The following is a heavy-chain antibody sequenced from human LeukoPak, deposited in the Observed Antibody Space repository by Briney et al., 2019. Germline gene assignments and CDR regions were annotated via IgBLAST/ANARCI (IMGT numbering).Heavy chain of an antibody. J-gene: IGHJ4*02. D-gene: IGHD1-26*01. Sequence: GGSLRLSCAASGFILSTHGMHWVRQAPGKGLEWVAGLWYDGSREDYADSVKGRFTISRDMSKNTLNLQMNSLRVEDTAMFYCARDLSFGSLDFRGQGTLVTVSS. CDR1: GFILSTHG. CDR2: LWYDGSRE. V-gene: IGHV3-33*01. CDR3: ARDLSFGSLDF.